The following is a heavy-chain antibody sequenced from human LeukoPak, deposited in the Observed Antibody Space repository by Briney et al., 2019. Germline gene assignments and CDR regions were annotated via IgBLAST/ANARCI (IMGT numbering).Heavy chain of an antibody. J-gene: IGHJ4*02. CDR2: IYAGGST. CDR1: GFTVSSNY. Sequence: LSGGFLRLSCAASGFTVSSNYMSWVRQAPGKGLEWVSLIYAGGSTHYADAVKGRFTISRHNSKKTLYLQMNSLRPEDTALYYCAKDYGYSSSWYDYRGQGTLVTVSS. CDR3: AKDYGYSSSWYDY. D-gene: IGHD6-13*01. V-gene: IGHV3-53*04.